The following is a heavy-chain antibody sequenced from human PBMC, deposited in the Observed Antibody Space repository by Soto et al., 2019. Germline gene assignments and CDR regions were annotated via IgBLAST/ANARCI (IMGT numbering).Heavy chain of an antibody. CDR2: IYYTGST. J-gene: IGHJ5*02. CDR3: ARLNKPGWFDP. V-gene: IGHV4-39*01. Sequence: QLQLQESGPGLVNPSETLSLTCSVSGGSIISSSYYWAWIRQPPGKGLEWIATIYYTGSTYYNASLKRRVPIPVDTSKNQFSMKVTSMTAADTAVYYCARLNKPGWFDPWGQGTLVTVSS. CDR1: GGSIISSSYY.